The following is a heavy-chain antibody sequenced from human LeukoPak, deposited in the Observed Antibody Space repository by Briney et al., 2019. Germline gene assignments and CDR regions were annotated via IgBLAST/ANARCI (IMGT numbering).Heavy chain of an antibody. D-gene: IGHD2-15*01. CDR3: AKDFCGGSCSNYYYYGMDV. CDR1: GFTFSGYA. V-gene: IGHV3-23*01. CDR2: ISGSGGST. Sequence: GGSLRLSCAASGFTFSGYAMSWVRQAPGKGLEWVSAISGSGGSTYYADSVKGRFTISRDNSKNTLYLQMNSLRAEDTAVYYCAKDFCGGSCSNYYYYGMDVWGQGTTVTVSS. J-gene: IGHJ6*02.